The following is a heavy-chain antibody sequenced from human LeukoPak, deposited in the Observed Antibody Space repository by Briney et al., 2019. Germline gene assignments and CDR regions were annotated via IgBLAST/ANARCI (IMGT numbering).Heavy chain of an antibody. Sequence: PGGSLRLSCGASGFTFSRYAMSWVRQAPGKGLQWVSEIGGSGGAIYYADSVKGRFTISRDNSKNTLFLEMNSLRAEDTAVYYCARGYSSRMIDYWGQGTLVTVSS. CDR3: ARGYSSRMIDY. CDR1: GFTFSRYA. J-gene: IGHJ4*02. V-gene: IGHV3-23*01. CDR2: IGGSGGAI. D-gene: IGHD6-13*01.